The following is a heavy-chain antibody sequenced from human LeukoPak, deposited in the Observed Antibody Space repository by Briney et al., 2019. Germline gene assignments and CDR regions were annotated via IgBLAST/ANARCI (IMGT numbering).Heavy chain of an antibody. V-gene: IGHV3-23*01. J-gene: IGHJ4*02. CDR2: ISGSGGST. CDR3: AKDPAVYDFWSGYFSY. CDR1: GFTFSSYA. Sequence: PGGSLRLSCAASGFTFSSYAMSWVRQAPGKGLEWVSAISGSGGSTYYADSVKGRFTISRDNSKNTLYLQMNSLRAEDTAVYYCAKDPAVYDFWSGYFSYWGQGTLVTVSS. D-gene: IGHD3-3*01.